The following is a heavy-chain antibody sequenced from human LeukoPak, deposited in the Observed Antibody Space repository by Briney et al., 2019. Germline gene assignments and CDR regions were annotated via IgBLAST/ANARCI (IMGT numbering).Heavy chain of an antibody. CDR3: ARASSSSVGSAFDV. CDR1: GGSISTSSYY. D-gene: IGHD6-6*01. V-gene: IGHV4-39*01. J-gene: IGHJ3*01. Sequence: SETLSLTCTVSGGSISTSSYYWGWIRQPPGKGLEYIGNLFYSWSTYRNPSLMTRVTISVDTSKNQFSLKLGSLTAADTAVYFCARASSSSVGSAFDVWGQGKMVTVSS. CDR2: LFYSWST.